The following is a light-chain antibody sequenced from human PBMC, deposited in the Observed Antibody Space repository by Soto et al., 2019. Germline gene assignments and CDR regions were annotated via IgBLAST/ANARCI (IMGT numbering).Light chain of an antibody. CDR1: QSGTSSY. V-gene: IGKV3-20*01. CDR3: QQYGNSPPNT. J-gene: IGKJ2*01. Sequence: EIVLTQSPGTLSLSPGERATLSCRASQSGTSSYLAWYQLKPGQAPRVLIYGASNRATGIPDRFSGSGSGKDFTLTISRLEPEDFAVYFCQQYGNSPPNTFGQGTKVDIK. CDR2: GAS.